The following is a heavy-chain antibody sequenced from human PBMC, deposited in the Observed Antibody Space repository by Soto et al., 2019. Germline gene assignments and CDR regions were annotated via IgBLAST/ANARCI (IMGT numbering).Heavy chain of an antibody. CDR2: INHSGST. J-gene: IGHJ3*02. V-gene: IGHV4-34*01. Sequence: SETLSLTCAVYGGSFSGYYWSWIRQPPGKGLEWIGEINHSGSTNYNPSLKSRVTISVDTSKNQFSLKLSSVTAADTAVYYCARLPKNIVVVVAATVAFDIWGQGTMVTVSS. CDR1: GGSFSGYY. D-gene: IGHD2-15*01. CDR3: ARLPKNIVVVVAATVAFDI.